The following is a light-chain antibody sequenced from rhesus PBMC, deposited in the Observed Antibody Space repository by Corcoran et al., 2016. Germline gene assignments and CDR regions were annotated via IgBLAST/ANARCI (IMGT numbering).Light chain of an antibody. CDR1: QGISSY. Sequence: DIQMTQSPSSLSASVGDRVTITCRASQGISSYLAWYQQKPGKAPKLLIYAASPLQSGVPSRFSGDGSWTGFTLTIRSRQPEDFATYYCQQHNSYPLTFGGGTKVELK. J-gene: IGKJ4*01. CDR3: QQHNSYPLT. CDR2: AAS. V-gene: IGKV1-25*01.